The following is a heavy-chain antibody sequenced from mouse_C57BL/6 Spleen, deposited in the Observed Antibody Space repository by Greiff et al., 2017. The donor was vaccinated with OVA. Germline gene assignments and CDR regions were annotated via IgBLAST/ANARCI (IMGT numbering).Heavy chain of an antibody. Sequence: EVKLQQSGAELVRPGASVKLSCTASGFNIKDDYMHWVKQRPEQGLEWIGWIDPENGDTEYASKFQGKATITADTSSNTAYLQLSSLTSEDTAVYYCTRYSIYEGGAMDYWGQGTSVTVSS. V-gene: IGHV14-4*01. CDR2: IDPENGDT. J-gene: IGHJ4*01. D-gene: IGHD2-5*01. CDR3: TRYSIYEGGAMDY. CDR1: GFNIKDDY.